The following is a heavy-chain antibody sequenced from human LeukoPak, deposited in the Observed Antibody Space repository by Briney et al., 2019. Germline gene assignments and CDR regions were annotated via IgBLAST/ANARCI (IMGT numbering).Heavy chain of an antibody. CDR2: IHHSGNI. J-gene: IGHJ4*02. Sequence: SETLSLTCTVSGGSISSGGYYWTWIRQPPGQGLEWTGYIHHSGNIYYNPSLNTRVTISLDRSKNQLSLRLSSVTAADTAVYYCSRAVDRGLYDYWGQGVLVTVSS. CDR1: GGSISSGGYY. V-gene: IGHV4-30-2*01. D-gene: IGHD5-12*01. CDR3: SRAVDRGLYDY.